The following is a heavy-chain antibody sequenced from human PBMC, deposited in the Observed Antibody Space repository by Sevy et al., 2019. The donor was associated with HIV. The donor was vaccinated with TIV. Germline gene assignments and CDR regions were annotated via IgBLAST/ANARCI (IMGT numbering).Heavy chain of an antibody. V-gene: IGHV3-11*01. D-gene: IGHD4-17*01. CDR2: ISGDGDTI. Sequence: GGSLRLCCAASGFTFSDYYMSWIRQAPGKGLEWLSYISGDGDTIYYTNSVKGRFTISRDNAKKSLYLQMNSLRAEDTAVYYCARDHVKDGDLGDYYYFAMDVWGQGTSVTVSS. J-gene: IGHJ6*02. CDR3: ARDHVKDGDLGDYYYFAMDV. CDR1: GFTFSDYY.